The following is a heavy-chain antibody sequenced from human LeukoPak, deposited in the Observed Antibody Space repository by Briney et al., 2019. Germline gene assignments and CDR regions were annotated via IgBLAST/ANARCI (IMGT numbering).Heavy chain of an antibody. CDR3: AKERQTGDYFTSDY. V-gene: IGHV3-23*01. CDR1: GFTFSSYT. J-gene: IGHJ4*02. Sequence: GGSLRLSCAASGFTFSSYTMSWVRQAPGEGLEWLSAINNRGSSTYYAGSVKNRFTISRDNSENTLYLQMNSLTVDDTAVYFCAKERQTGDYFTSDYWGQGTLVTVSS. CDR2: INNRGSST. D-gene: IGHD4-17*01.